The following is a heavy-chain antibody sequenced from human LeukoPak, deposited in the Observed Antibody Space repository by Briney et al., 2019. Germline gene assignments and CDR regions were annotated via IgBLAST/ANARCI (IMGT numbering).Heavy chain of an antibody. V-gene: IGHV3-48*04. CDR2: ISAGRSSM. CDR1: GFTFSRYW. D-gene: IGHD2-2*01. Sequence: GGSLRLSCAPSGFTFSRYWMNWVRQAPGKGLEWVSFISAGRSSMHYADSAKGRFTISRDNARSSLFLQMNSLRVEDTGVYYCVRDAGSTSVRGDYWGQGALVTVSS. CDR3: VRDAGSTSVRGDY. J-gene: IGHJ4*02.